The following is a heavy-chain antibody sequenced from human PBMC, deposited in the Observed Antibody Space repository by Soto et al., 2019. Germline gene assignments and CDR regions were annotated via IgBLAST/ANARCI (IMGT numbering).Heavy chain of an antibody. Sequence: GGSLRLSCAASGFTFSSYAMSWVRQAPGKGLEWVSAISGSGGSTYYADSVKGRFTISRDNSKYTLYLQMNSQRAEDTAVYYCAKVPHYDFWSGYYSPMPLYYYYYMDVWGEGTTVTVS. CDR1: GFTFSSYA. V-gene: IGHV3-23*01. J-gene: IGHJ6*03. CDR3: AKVPHYDFWSGYYSPMPLYYYYYMDV. CDR2: ISGSGGST. D-gene: IGHD3-3*01.